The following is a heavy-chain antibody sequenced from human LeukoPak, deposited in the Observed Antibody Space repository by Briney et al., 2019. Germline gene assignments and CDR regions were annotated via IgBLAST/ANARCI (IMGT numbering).Heavy chain of an antibody. Sequence: GGSLRLSCAASGFTFSSYGMHWVRQAPGKGLEWVAAIWYDGSIQYYADSVKGRFTISRDNSKNTLYLQMDSLRAEDTAVYYCARGRGGDGYNWLCYFDYWGQGTLVTVSS. CDR2: IWYDGSIQ. D-gene: IGHD5-24*01. CDR1: GFTFSSYG. CDR3: ARGRGGDGYNWLCYFDY. J-gene: IGHJ4*02. V-gene: IGHV3-33*01.